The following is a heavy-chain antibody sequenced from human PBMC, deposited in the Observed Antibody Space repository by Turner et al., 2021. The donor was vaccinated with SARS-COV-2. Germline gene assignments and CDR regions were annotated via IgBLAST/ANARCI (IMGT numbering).Heavy chain of an antibody. Sequence: QVQLVQSGAEVKKPGASVKVSCKASGYTFTSYDINWVRQATGQGLEWMGWMNPNSGNTGYAQKFQGRVTMTRNTSISTAYMELSSLRSEDTAVYYCARESGFCTNGVCYPASRYYYGMDVWGQGTTVTVSS. CDR1: GYTFTSYD. J-gene: IGHJ6*02. CDR2: MNPNSGNT. V-gene: IGHV1-8*01. D-gene: IGHD2-8*01. CDR3: ARESGFCTNGVCYPASRYYYGMDV.